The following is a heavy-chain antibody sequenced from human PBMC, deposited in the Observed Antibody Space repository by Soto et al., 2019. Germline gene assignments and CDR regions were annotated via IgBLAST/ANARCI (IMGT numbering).Heavy chain of an antibody. Sequence: QVQLVESGGGVGQPGRSLRLSCAASGFTVSSYGMHWVRQAPGKGLEWVAVIWYDGSNKYYADSVKGRFTISRDNSKNTLYLQMNSLRAEDTAVYYCARVAPDYYYYYYMDVWGKGTTVTVSS. CDR2: IWYDGSNK. J-gene: IGHJ6*03. CDR1: GFTVSSYG. V-gene: IGHV3-33*01. CDR3: ARVAPDYYYYYYMDV.